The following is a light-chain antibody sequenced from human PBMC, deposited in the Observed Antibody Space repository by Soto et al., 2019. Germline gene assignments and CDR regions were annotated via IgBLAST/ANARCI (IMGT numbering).Light chain of an antibody. J-gene: IGKJ4*01. CDR2: DTS. CDR1: QRVENY. V-gene: IGKV3-11*01. Sequence: EIVLTQSPATLSLSPGDRATLSCRASQRVENYLAWFQQKRGQAPRLLIYDTSNRAAGIPDRFSGSGSVTDVTLTISSLQPEEFAVNYCHQRYIWPPHPFGGGTNMEIK. CDR3: HQRYIWPPHP.